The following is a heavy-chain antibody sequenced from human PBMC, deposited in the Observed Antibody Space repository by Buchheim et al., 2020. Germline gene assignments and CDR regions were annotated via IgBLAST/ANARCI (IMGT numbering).Heavy chain of an antibody. V-gene: IGHV4-39*07. Sequence: QLQLQESGPGLVKPSETLSLTCTVSGGSISSSSYYWGWIRQPPGKGLEWIGSIYYSGSTYYNPSLKSRVTISVDTSKNQFSLKLSSVTAADTAVYYCAREGGRIAAAGGFDPWGQGTL. J-gene: IGHJ5*02. CDR2: IYYSGST. D-gene: IGHD6-13*01. CDR1: GGSISSSSYY. CDR3: AREGGRIAAAGGFDP.